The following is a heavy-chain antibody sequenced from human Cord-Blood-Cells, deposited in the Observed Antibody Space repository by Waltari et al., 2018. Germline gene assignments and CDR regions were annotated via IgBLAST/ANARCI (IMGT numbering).Heavy chain of an antibody. CDR3: AAVQYCSGGSCYDY. CDR2: IVVGSGNT. CDR1: GFPFTSSA. Sequence: QMQLVQSGPEVKKPGTSVKVSCKASGFPFTSSAVPWVRQARGQRLEWIGWIVVGSGNTNYAQKFQERVTITRDMSTSTVYMELSSLRSEDTAVYYCAAVQYCSGGSCYDYWGQGTLVTVSS. V-gene: IGHV1-58*01. J-gene: IGHJ4*02. D-gene: IGHD2-15*01.